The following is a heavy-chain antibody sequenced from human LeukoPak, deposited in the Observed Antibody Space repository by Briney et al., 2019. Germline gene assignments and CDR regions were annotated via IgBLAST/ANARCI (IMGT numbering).Heavy chain of an antibody. J-gene: IGHJ4*02. CDR1: GYTFTSYY. V-gene: IGHV1-46*01. D-gene: IGHD1-26*01. CDR3: AREWVGAVRYWDY. CDR2: INPGADST. Sequence: ASVKVSCKASGYTFTSYYTHWVRQAPGQGLEWMGIINPGADSTTYAQKFQARVTFTRDTSTSTVYMELSSLRSEDTAVYYCAREWVGAVRYWDYWGQGTLVTVSS.